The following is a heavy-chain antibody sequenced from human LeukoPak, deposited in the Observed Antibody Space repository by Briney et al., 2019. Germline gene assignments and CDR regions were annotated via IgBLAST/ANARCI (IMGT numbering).Heavy chain of an antibody. V-gene: IGHV1-2*02. Sequence: ASVKVSCKASAYTFTEYYMHWVRQAPGQGLGWMGWINPNSGGTDYSWKFQGRVTMTRDTSISTAYMELSRLKSDDTAVYYCARRGYYYDRSGYYDDAFDIWGQGTMVTVSS. J-gene: IGHJ3*02. CDR3: ARRGYYYDRSGYYDDAFDI. D-gene: IGHD3-22*01. CDR2: INPNSGGT. CDR1: AYTFTEYY.